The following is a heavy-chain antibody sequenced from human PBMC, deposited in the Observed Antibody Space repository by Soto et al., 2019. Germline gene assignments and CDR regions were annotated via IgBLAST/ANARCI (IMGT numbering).Heavy chain of an antibody. CDR1: GFTFRSYW. CDR3: ARWDYGVDAFDI. D-gene: IGHD4-17*01. J-gene: IGHJ3*02. Sequence: GGSLRLSCAASGFTFRSYWMTWVRQIPGKGLEWVANIKEDGSLKYYADSVEGRFTISRDNAGSTLYLQMGSLRAEDMAVYYCARWDYGVDAFDIWGQGTMVTVSS. CDR2: IKEDGSLK. V-gene: IGHV3-7*01.